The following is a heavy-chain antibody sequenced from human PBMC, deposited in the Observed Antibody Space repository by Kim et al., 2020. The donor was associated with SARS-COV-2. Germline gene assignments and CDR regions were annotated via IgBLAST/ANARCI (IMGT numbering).Heavy chain of an antibody. Sequence: NPSLKSRDTISVDTSKTPFSLKLSAVPAADTAVYYCARAYEGSGRGSCDYWGQGTLVTVSS. V-gene: IGHV4-34*01. D-gene: IGHD3-10*01. J-gene: IGHJ4*02. CDR3: ARAYEGSGRGSCDY.